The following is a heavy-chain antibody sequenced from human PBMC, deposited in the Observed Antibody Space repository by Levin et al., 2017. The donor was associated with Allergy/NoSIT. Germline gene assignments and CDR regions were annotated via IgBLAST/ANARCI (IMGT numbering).Heavy chain of an antibody. CDR2: LLSFFFPP. CDR3: AKAGSSWYIEIDH. V-gene: IGHV3-23*01. CDR1: GCTCLTSA. Sequence: LSFSSSGCTCLTSAMSWVRQAPGPFLSFFSFLLSFFFPPNYAESVKGRFTISRDNSKDTLYLQMNSLTAEDTAVYYCAKAGSSWYIEIDHWGQGTLVTVSS. D-gene: IGHD6-13*01. J-gene: IGHJ4*02.